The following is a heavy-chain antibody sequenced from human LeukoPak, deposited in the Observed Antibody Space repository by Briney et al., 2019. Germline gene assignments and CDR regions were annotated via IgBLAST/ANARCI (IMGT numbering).Heavy chain of an antibody. Sequence: ASVKVSCTASGYTFTSYGISWVRQAPGQGLEWMGWISAYNGNTNYAQKLQGRVTMTTDTSTSTASMELRSLRSDDTAVYYCARGGDCSSTSCYGPEWAFDIWGQGTMVTVSS. D-gene: IGHD2-2*01. V-gene: IGHV1-18*04. J-gene: IGHJ3*02. CDR1: GYTFTSYG. CDR2: ISAYNGNT. CDR3: ARGGDCSSTSCYGPEWAFDI.